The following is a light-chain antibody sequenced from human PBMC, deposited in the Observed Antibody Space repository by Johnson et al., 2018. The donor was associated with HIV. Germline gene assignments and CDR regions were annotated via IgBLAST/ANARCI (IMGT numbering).Light chain of an antibody. Sequence: QSVLTQPPSVSAAPGQRVTFSCSGSNSNIGRHSVSWYQQLPGTAPKLLIYENNKRPSGIPDRFSGSKSGTSATLGITGLQTGDEADYYCGTWDSSLSAPRYVFGTGTKVTVL. J-gene: IGLJ1*01. CDR3: GTWDSSLSAPRYV. CDR2: ENN. CDR1: NSNIGRHS. V-gene: IGLV1-51*02.